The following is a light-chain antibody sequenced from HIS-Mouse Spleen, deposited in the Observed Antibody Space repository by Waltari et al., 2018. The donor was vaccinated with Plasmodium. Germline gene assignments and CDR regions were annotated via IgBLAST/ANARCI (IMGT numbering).Light chain of an antibody. V-gene: IGLV3-9*01. Sequence: SYELTQPLSVSVALGQTARITCGGNNIGSTNAHWYQQKPGQAPVLVIYRDSNRPPGIPERFSGSNSGNTATLTISRAQAGDEADYYCQVWDSSTVFGGGTKLTVL. CDR1: NIGSTN. CDR2: RDS. CDR3: QVWDSSTV. J-gene: IGLJ3*02.